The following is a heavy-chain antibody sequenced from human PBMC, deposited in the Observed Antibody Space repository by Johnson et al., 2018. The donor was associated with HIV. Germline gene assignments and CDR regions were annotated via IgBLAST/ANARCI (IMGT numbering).Heavy chain of an antibody. CDR2: ISHDGSKK. CDR3: ARVRWQIQSVDVFDI. CDR1: GFTFRSSA. J-gene: IGHJ3*02. V-gene: IGHV3-30-3*01. Sequence: QMQLVESGGGVVQPGRSLRLSCAASGFTFRSSAMHWVRQAPGKGLEWVDVISHDGSKKYYADSVTGRFTISRDNAKNSLYLQMDSLRAEDTAVYYCARVRWQIQSVDVFDIWGQGTMVTVSS. D-gene: IGHD5-24*01.